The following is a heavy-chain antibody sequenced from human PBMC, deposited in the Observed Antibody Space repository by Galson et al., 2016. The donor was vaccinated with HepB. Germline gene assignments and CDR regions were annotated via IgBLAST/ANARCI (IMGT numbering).Heavy chain of an antibody. J-gene: IGHJ1*01. CDR3: ASTTYYYDSIDYSAVYFQH. CDR1: GGSIKTFY. Sequence: SETLSLTCTVSGGSIKTFYWSWIRESPGKGLEWIGHVYHSGSTNYNPSLKSRLTMAVDTSKNQFSLRLTSVTAADPAVYYCASTTYYYDSIDYSAVYFQHWGRGTLVIVSS. V-gene: IGHV4-59*01. D-gene: IGHD3-22*01. CDR2: VYHSGST.